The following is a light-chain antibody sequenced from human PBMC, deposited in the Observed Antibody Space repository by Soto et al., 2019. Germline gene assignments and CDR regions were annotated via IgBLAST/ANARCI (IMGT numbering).Light chain of an antibody. CDR3: LEDVNYPWT. V-gene: IGKV1-6*01. CDR1: QGIGKD. J-gene: IGKJ1*01. CDR2: GAS. Sequence: IAMTQSXSLYHGTVGDTVTIICRESQGIGKDLAWFKKRTGKEXKXXXHGASGLQNGVRSRLRGSGSGTDFNLTISGLQPEDFATYFCLEDVNYPWTFGQGTMVEI.